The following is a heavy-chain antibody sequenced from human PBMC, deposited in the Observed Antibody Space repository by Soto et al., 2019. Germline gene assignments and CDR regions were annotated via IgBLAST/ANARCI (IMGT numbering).Heavy chain of an antibody. CDR3: AKVYYDSSGYWDGGSDY. CDR1: GFTFSSYG. J-gene: IGHJ4*02. CDR2: ISYDGSNK. Sequence: QVQLVESGGGVVQPGRSLRLSCAASGFTFSSYGMHWVRQPPGKGLEWVAVISYDGSNKYYADSVKGRFTISRDNSRNTLYLQMNSLGAEVTAVYYWAKVYYDSSGYWDGGSDYWGQGTLVTVSS. D-gene: IGHD3-22*01. V-gene: IGHV3-30*18.